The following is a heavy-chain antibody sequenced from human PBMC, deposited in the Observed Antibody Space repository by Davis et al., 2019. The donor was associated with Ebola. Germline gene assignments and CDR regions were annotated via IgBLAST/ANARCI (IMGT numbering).Heavy chain of an antibody. CDR2: IRSKANSYAT. CDR1: GFTFSGSA. D-gene: IGHD1-14*01. CDR3: TSAQPDY. J-gene: IGHJ4*02. Sequence: GESLKISCAASGFTFSGSAMHWVRPASGKGLEWVGRIRSKANSYATAYAASVKGRFTISRDDSKNTAYLQMNSLKTEDTAVYYCTSAQPDYWGQGTLVTVSS. V-gene: IGHV3-73*01.